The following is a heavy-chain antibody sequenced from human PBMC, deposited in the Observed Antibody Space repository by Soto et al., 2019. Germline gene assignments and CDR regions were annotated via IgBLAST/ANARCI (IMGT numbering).Heavy chain of an antibody. CDR3: ARGYYYDSSGYYRENWFDP. Sequence: PSETLSLTCALSGGSISSGGYSWSWLRQPPGKGLEWIGYIYHSGSTYYNPSLKSRVTISVDRSKNQFSLKLSSVTAADTAVYYCARGYYYDSSGYYRENWFDPWGQGTLVTVSS. D-gene: IGHD3-22*01. V-gene: IGHV4-30-2*01. CDR2: IYHSGST. J-gene: IGHJ5*02. CDR1: GGSISSGGYS.